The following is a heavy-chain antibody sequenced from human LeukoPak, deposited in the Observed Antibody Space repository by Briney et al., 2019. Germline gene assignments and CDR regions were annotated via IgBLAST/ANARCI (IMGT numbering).Heavy chain of an antibody. Sequence: SETLSLTCTISGGAISLCYWRWIRQPAGKGLVGIESIYTSGITNYIPSLRSRVTMSVDTSKNHLSVKLSSVTAADTAVYYYAREVYDSSGYYHDYWGQGTIVTVSS. CDR1: GGAISLCY. D-gene: IGHD3-22*01. CDR3: AREVYDSSGYYHDY. J-gene: IGHJ4*02. V-gene: IGHV4-4*07. CDR2: IYTSGIT.